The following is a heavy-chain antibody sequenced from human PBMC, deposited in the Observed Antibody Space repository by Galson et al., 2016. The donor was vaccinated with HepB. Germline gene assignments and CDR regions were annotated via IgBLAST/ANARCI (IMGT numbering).Heavy chain of an antibody. J-gene: IGHJ6*02. CDR2: INHSGST. Sequence: SETLSLTCAVYGGSFSRYYWTWIRRPPGKGLEWIGEINHSGSTNYNPPLKSRVTISVDTSKNQFSLKLNSVTAADTAMYYCARGQNRLSILGAVSNYYPGLDVWGQGTTVTVSS. CDR3: ARGQNRLSILGAVSNYYPGLDV. CDR1: GGSFSRYY. V-gene: IGHV4-34*01. D-gene: IGHD3-3*01.